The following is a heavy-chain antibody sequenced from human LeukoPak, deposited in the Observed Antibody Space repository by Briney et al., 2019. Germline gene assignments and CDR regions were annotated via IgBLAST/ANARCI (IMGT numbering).Heavy chain of an antibody. CDR3: ARGYRGFDY. CDR1: GFTFSSYA. CDR2: ISYDGSNK. D-gene: IGHD5-18*01. V-gene: IGHV3-30-3*01. J-gene: IGHJ4*02. Sequence: GRSLRLSCAASGFTFSSYAMHWVRQAPGKGLEWVAVISYDGSNKYYADSVKGRFTISRDNSKNTLYLQMNSLRAEDTAVYYCARGYRGFDYWGQGTLVTVSS.